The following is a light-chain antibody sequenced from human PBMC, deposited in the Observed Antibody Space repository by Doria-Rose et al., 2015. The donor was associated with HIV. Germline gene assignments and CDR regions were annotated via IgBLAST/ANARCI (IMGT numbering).Light chain of an antibody. V-gene: IGKV3-20*01. Sequence: EIVMTQSPGTLSLSPGERATLSCRASQSFSSTYLAWYQQKRGQTPSLVIYDGATRATGIPDRFSASGSGTDFTLTINRLEPEDFALYYCHQEGTSWTFGQGTKVEI. CDR3: HQEGTSWT. J-gene: IGKJ1*01. CDR1: QSFSSTY. CDR2: DGA.